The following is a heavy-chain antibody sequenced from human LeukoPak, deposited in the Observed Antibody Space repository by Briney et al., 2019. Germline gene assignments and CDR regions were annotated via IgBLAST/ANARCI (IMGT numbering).Heavy chain of an antibody. V-gene: IGHV4-59*01. D-gene: IGHD2/OR15-2a*01. CDR3: ARFYSSRGSLDV. J-gene: IGHJ6*01. Sequence: SETLSLTCTVSGDSFNSYYWSWIRQPPGKGLEWIGYIYYRGSTNYNPSLKSRVTISVDASKNQFSLQLSSVTAADTAVYYCARFYSSRGSLDVWXXGXXVTVSS. CDR2: IYYRGST. CDR1: GDSFNSYY.